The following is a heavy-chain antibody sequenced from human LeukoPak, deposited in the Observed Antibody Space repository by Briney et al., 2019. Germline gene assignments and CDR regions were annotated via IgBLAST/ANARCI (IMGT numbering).Heavy chain of an antibody. Sequence: SETLSLTCAVYGGSFSGYYWSWIRQPPGKGLEWIGEINHSGSTNYNPSLKSRVTISVDTSKNQFSLKPSSVTAADTAVYYCASYLRSSGIAAAIDYWGQGTLVTVSS. CDR1: GGSFSGYY. CDR2: INHSGST. V-gene: IGHV4-34*01. D-gene: IGHD6-13*01. CDR3: ASYLRSSGIAAAIDY. J-gene: IGHJ4*02.